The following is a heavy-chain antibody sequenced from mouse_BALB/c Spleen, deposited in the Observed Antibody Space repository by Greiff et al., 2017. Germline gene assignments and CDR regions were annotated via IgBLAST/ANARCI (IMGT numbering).Heavy chain of an antibody. CDR1: GYSITRDYA. D-gene: IGHD2-1*01. Sequence: VQLQQSGPGLVKPSQSLSLTCTVTGYSITRDYAWNWIRQFPGNKLEWMGYISYSGSTSYNPSLKSRISITRDTSKNQFFLQLNSVTTEDTATYYCARSDYGNYDYWGQGTTLTVSS. J-gene: IGHJ2*01. V-gene: IGHV3-2*02. CDR2: ISYSGST. CDR3: ARSDYGNYDY.